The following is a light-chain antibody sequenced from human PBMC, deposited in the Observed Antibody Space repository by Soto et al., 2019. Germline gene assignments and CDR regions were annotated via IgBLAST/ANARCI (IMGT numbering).Light chain of an antibody. V-gene: IGKV3-15*01. CDR2: GAS. CDR1: QSVSNN. J-gene: IGKJ1*01. Sequence: EVVMTQSPATLSVSPGERATLSCRASQSVSNNLAWYQQKPGQAPRLLIYGASTRATGIPARFSGSGSGTEFTLTISSLQSDDFAAYYCQHYNNWPPWTFGQGTKVEIK. CDR3: QHYNNWPPWT.